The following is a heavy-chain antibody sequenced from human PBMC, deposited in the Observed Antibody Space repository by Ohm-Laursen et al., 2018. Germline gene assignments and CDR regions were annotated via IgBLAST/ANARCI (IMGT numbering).Heavy chain of an antibody. CDR2: INPNSGGT. V-gene: IGHV1-2*02. CDR1: GYTFTGYY. J-gene: IGHJ4*02. Sequence: GASVKVSCKASGYTFTGYYMHWVRQAPGQGLEWMGWINPNSGGTNYAQKFQGRVTMTRDTSISTAYMELSRLRSDDTAVYYCARVPVDGLWELLPFDYWGQGTLVTVSS. CDR3: ARVPVDGLWELLPFDY. D-gene: IGHD1-26*01.